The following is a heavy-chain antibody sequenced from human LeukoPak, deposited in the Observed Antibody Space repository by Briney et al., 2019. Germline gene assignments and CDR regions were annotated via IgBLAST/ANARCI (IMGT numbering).Heavy chain of an antibody. CDR1: GFTFSSYA. J-gene: IGHJ4*02. CDR2: IFGSGGSA. CDR3: GKTTTGYSSGRYPAWPVDY. Sequence: PGGSLRLSCTASGFTFSSYAMYWVRQAPGKGLEWVSGIFGSGGSAHYAESVKGRFTISRDNSKNTVWLQMNSLTAEDTAVYYCGKTTTGYSSGRYPAWPVDYWGQGTLVTVSS. V-gene: IGHV3-23*01. D-gene: IGHD6-19*01.